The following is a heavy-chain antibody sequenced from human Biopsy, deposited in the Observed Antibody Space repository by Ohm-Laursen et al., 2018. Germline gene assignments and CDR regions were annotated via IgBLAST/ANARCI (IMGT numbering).Heavy chain of an antibody. J-gene: IGHJ5*02. CDR2: VNPKKGDT. CDR1: GYTFTDDQ. D-gene: IGHD2-21*02. CDR3: SIEQHYYSA. Sequence: SVKVSCKTTGYTFTDDQIHWVREAPGQGLEWMGLVNPKKGDTRYAQKFQGRVTMTSDVSVATAYMELTGLTSDDTAVYFCSIEQHYYSAWGQGTLVTVSS. V-gene: IGHV1-2*06.